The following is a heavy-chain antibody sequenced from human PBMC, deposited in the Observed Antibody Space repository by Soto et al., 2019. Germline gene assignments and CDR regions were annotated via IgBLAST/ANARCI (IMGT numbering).Heavy chain of an antibody. D-gene: IGHD4-17*01. CDR2: VSGSGGTT. Sequence: GGSLRLSCAASGFTFNNYAMTWVRQAPGKGLEWVSTVSGSGGTTYYADSVKGRFTISRDNSKNTLYLQINSLRAEDTAVYYCAKDLYGDFDYWGQGTLVTVSX. V-gene: IGHV3-23*01. CDR3: AKDLYGDFDY. J-gene: IGHJ4*02. CDR1: GFTFNNYA.